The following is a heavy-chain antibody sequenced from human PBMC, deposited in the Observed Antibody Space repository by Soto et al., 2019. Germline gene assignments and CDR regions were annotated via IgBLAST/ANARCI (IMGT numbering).Heavy chain of an antibody. J-gene: IGHJ5*02. CDR2: IIPIAAIA. CDR3: ARGSTIVRGAPSWFDP. Sequence: QVQLVQSGAEVKKPGSSVKVSCKASGGTFSRYTINWVRQAPGQGLEWMGRIIPIAAIANYTQKFQGRVTITVDKPPTTAYMELSSLRSDDTAVYYCARGSTIVRGAPSWFDPWGQGTLVTVSS. D-gene: IGHD3-10*01. CDR1: GGTFSRYT. V-gene: IGHV1-69*02.